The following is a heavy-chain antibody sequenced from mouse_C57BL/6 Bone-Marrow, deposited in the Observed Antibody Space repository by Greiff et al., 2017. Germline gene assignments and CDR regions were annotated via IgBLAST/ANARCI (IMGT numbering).Heavy chain of an antibody. CDR2: ISSGGSYT. CDR3: ARRGNYAYWYSDV. CDR1: GFTFSSYG. V-gene: IGHV5-6*02. Sequence: EVMLVESGGDLVKPGGSLKLSCAASGFTFSSYGMSWVRQTPDKRLEWVATISSGGSYTYYPDSVKGRFTISRDNAKNTLYLQMSSLKSEDTAMYYCARRGNYAYWYSDVWGTGTTVTVSS. J-gene: IGHJ1*03. D-gene: IGHD2-1*01.